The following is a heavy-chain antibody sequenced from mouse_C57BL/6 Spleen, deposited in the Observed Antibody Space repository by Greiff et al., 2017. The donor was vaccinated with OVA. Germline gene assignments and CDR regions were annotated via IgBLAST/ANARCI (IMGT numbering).Heavy chain of an antibody. V-gene: IGHV3-6*01. CDR1: GYSITSGYY. Sequence: EVQLQQSGPGLVKPSQSLSLTCSVTGYSITSGYYWNWIRQFPGNKLEWMGYISYDGSNNYNPSLQNRISITRDTSKNQFFLKLNSLTTEYTATYYCARDLGSSPVWYWGQGTTLTVSS. J-gene: IGHJ2*01. CDR3: ARDLGSSPVWY. CDR2: ISYDGSN. D-gene: IGHD1-1*01.